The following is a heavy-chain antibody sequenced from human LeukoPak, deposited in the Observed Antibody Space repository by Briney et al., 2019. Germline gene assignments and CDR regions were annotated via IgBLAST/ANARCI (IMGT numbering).Heavy chain of an antibody. J-gene: IGHJ3*02. Sequence: PSETLSLTCTVSGGSISSYYWSWIRQSAGKGLEWIGRIYTSGSTNYNPSLKSRVTMSVDTSKNQFSLKLSSVTAADTAVYYCARDFSSGWYGDAFDIWGQGTMVTVSS. CDR3: ARDFSSGWYGDAFDI. V-gene: IGHV4-4*07. CDR2: IYTSGST. CDR1: GGSISSYY. D-gene: IGHD6-19*01.